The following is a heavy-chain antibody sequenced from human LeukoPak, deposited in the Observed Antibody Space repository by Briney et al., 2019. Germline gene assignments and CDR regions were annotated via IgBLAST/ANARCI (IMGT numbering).Heavy chain of an antibody. V-gene: IGHV3-33*01. Sequence: GGSLRLSCAASGFTFSSYGMHWVRQAPGKGLEWVAVIWYDGSNKYYADSVKGRFTISRDNSKNTLYLQMNSLRAEDTAVYYCARGSVITAMVTVVFDYWGQGTLVTVSS. CDR1: GFTFSSYG. J-gene: IGHJ4*02. CDR3: ARGSVITAMVTVVFDY. D-gene: IGHD5-18*01. CDR2: IWYDGSNK.